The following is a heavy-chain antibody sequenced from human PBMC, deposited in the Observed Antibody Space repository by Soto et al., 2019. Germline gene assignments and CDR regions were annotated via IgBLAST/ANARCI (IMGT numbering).Heavy chain of an antibody. CDR2: MSGSGGST. Sequence: GGPLRLSCAASGFPFSSYAMSLVRQATGKGLEWVSSMSGSGGSTYYADSVKGRFTISRDNSKNTLYLQMNSLRAEYTAVYYCAIHIFIAAAGSDYWGQGTRVTVSS. V-gene: IGHV3-23*01. CDR3: AIHIFIAAAGSDY. J-gene: IGHJ4*02. CDR1: GFPFSSYA. D-gene: IGHD6-13*01.